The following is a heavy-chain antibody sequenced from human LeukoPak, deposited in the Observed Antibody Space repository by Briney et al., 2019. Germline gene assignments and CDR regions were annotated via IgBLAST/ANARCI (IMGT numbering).Heavy chain of an antibody. V-gene: IGHV4-34*01. J-gene: IGHJ4*02. CDR3: ARRAVLDY. CDR1: GGSFSGYY. CDR2: INHSGST. Sequence: NPSETLSLTCAVYGGSFSGYYWSWIRQPPGKGLEWIGEINHSGSTNYNPSLKSRVTISVDTSKNQFSLKLSSVTAADTAVYYCARRAVLDYWGQGTLVIVSS.